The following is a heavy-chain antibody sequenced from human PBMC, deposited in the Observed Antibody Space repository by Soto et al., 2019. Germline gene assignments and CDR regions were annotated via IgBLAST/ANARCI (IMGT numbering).Heavy chain of an antibody. CDR3: TTEWAVAGTYAFDI. V-gene: IGHV3-15*01. J-gene: IGHJ3*02. CDR2: IKSKTDGGTT. CDR1: GFTFSNAW. Sequence: EVQLVESGGGLVKPGGSLRLSCAASGFTFSNAWMSWVRQAPGKGLEWVGRIKSKTDGGTTDYAAPVKGRFTISRDDSKNTLYLQMNSLKTEDTAVYYWTTEWAVAGTYAFDIWGQGKMVTVSS. D-gene: IGHD6-19*01.